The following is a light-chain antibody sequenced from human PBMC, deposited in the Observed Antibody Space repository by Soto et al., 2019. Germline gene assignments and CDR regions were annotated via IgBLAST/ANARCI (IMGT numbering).Light chain of an antibody. CDR2: KAS. CDR3: QQYNIYWT. Sequence: DIQMTQSPSTLSASVGDRVTITCRAIHSISGWLACYQQKPGKAPKLLIYKASGLESGVPSRFSGSGYGTEFTLTISSLQPDDFATYYCQQYNIYWTFGQGTNV. J-gene: IGKJ1*01. CDR1: HSISGW. V-gene: IGKV1-5*03.